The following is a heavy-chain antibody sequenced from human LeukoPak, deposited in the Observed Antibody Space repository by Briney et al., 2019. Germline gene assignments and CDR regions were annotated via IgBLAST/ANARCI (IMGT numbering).Heavy chain of an antibody. D-gene: IGHD2-2*01. CDR3: ASGGYCGSTSCYPNWFDP. Sequence: SETLSLTCTVSGGSITSYHWSWIRQPPGKGLEWIGYISYSGSTNYNPSLKSRVTISLDASKNQFSLKLSSVTAADTAVYYCASGGYCGSTSCYPNWFDPWGQGTLVTVSS. CDR1: GGSITSYH. J-gene: IGHJ5*02. V-gene: IGHV4-59*01. CDR2: ISYSGST.